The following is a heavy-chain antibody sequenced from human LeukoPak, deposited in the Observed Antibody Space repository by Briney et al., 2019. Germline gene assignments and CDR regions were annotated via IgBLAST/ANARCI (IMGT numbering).Heavy chain of an antibody. Sequence: SETLSLTCTVSGGSISSSSYYWGWIRQPPGKGLEWIGSIYYSGSTYYNPSLKRRVTISVDTSKNQFSLKLSSVTAADTAVYYCARGWVFFDYWGQGTLVTVSS. V-gene: IGHV4-39*07. J-gene: IGHJ4*02. D-gene: IGHD3-16*01. CDR2: IYYSGST. CDR1: GGSISSSSYY. CDR3: ARGWVFFDY.